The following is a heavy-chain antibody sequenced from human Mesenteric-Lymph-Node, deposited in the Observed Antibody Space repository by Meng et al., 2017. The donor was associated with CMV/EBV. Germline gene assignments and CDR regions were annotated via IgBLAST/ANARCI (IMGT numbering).Heavy chain of an antibody. CDR1: GFTFSSYW. CDR3: ARDPGAYYDFWSGYYKGLGMDV. V-gene: IGHV3-74*01. Sequence: GGSLRLSCAASGFTFSSYWMHWVRQAPGKGLVWVSRINSDGSSTSYADSVKGRFTISRDNAKNTLYLQMNSLRAEDTAVYYCARDPGAYYDFWSGYYKGLGMDVWGQGTTVTVSS. J-gene: IGHJ6*02. CDR2: INSDGSST. D-gene: IGHD3-3*01.